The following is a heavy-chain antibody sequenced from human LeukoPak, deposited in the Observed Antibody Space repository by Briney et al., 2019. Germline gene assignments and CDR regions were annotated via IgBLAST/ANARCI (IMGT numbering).Heavy chain of an antibody. CDR1: GYTLTELS. Sequence: ASVKVSCKVSGYTLTELSMHWVRQAPGKGLEWMGGFDPEDGETIYAQKFQGRVTMTEGTSTDTAYMELSSLRSEDTAVYYCLGAGFSLDYWGQGTLVTVSS. V-gene: IGHV1-24*01. D-gene: IGHD3-10*01. CDR3: LGAGFSLDY. CDR2: FDPEDGET. J-gene: IGHJ4*02.